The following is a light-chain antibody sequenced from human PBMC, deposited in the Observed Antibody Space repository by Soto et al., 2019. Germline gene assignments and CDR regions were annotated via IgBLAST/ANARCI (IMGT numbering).Light chain of an antibody. CDR2: DAS. J-gene: IGKJ3*01. CDR3: QQRSRWPFT. CDR1: QSVSSY. Sequence: EIVLTQSPATLSLSPGERATLSCRASQSVSSYLAWYQQKPGQAPRLLIYDASTRATGIPARFSGSGSGTDFTLIISRLEPEDFAVYYCQQRSRWPFTFGPGTKVDIK. V-gene: IGKV3-11*01.